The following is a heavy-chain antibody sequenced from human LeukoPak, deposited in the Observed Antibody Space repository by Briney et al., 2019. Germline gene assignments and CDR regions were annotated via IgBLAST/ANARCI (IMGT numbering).Heavy chain of an antibody. D-gene: IGHD3-9*01. CDR2: ISTSGSST. CDR1: GLTFSSFA. CDR3: AKHDVFTGRWYFDH. Sequence: PGGSLRLSCAASGLTFSSFAMTWVRQAPGKGLEWVSTISTSGSSTFYADSVKGRFTISRDNSKNTLYLQMSSLRAEDTAIYYCAKHDVFTGRWYFDHWGRGTLVTVSS. V-gene: IGHV3-23*01. J-gene: IGHJ2*01.